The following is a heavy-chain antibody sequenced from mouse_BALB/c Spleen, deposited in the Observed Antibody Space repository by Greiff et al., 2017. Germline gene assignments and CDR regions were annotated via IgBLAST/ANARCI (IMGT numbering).Heavy chain of an antibody. CDR1: GYTFTSYW. Sequence: VKLMESGAELARPGASVKLSCKASGYTFTSYWMQWVKQRPGQGLEWIGAIYPGDGDTRYTQKFKGKATLTADKSSSTAYMQLSSLASEDSAVYYCAREDGNYGAWFAYWGQGTLVTVSA. J-gene: IGHJ3*01. V-gene: IGHV1-87*01. CDR2: IYPGDGDT. CDR3: AREDGNYGAWFAY. D-gene: IGHD2-1*01.